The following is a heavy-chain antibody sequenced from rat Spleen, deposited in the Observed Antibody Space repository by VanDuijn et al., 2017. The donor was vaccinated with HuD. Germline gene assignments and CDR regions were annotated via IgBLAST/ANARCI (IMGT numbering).Heavy chain of an antibody. CDR2: INSAGST. CDR3: ARSEGTHYYLPFAD. CDR1: GHSITSSYR. J-gene: IGHJ3*01. V-gene: IGHV3-3*01. Sequence: EVQLQESGPGLVKPSQSLSLTCSVTGHSITSSYRWNWIRKFPGNKLEWMGFINSAGSTNHNPSLKSRISLTRDTSKNQFFLQVNSVTTEDTATYYCARSEGTHYYLPFADWGQGTLVTVSS. D-gene: IGHD1-12*02.